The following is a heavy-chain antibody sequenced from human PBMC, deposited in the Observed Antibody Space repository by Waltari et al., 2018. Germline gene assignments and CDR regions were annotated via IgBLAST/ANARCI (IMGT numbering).Heavy chain of an antibody. J-gene: IGHJ6*02. Sequence: QVQLQQWGAGLLKPSETLSLTCAVYGGSFSGYYWSWIRQPPGKGLEWIGEINHSGRTNYNPSLKSRVTISVDTSKNQFSLKLSSVTAADTAVYYCAVGITIFGVVRNGMDVWGQGTTVTVSS. D-gene: IGHD3-3*01. V-gene: IGHV4-34*01. CDR3: AVGITIFGVVRNGMDV. CDR1: GGSFSGYY. CDR2: INHSGRT.